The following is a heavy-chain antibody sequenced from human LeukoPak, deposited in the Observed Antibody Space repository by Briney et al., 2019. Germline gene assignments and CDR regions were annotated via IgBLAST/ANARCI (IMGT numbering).Heavy chain of an antibody. CDR3: ARLVASSSWWDY. D-gene: IGHD6-13*01. J-gene: IGHJ4*02. Sequence: SETLSLTCTVSGGSVGSSNYFGSWIRQPPGKGLEWIGYIYYSGRTNYNPSLKSRVTISVDTSKNQFSLKLSSVTAADTAVYYCARLVASSSWWDYWGQGTLVTVSS. CDR1: GGSVGSSNYF. CDR2: IYYSGRT. V-gene: IGHV4-61*01.